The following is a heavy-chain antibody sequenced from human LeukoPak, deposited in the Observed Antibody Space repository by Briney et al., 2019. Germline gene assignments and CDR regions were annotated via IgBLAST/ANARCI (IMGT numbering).Heavy chain of an antibody. CDR2: IVGSSSYT. D-gene: IGHD2-2*01. J-gene: IGHJ4*02. Sequence: PGGSLRLSCAASGFTFRDYHMSWIRQAPGKGLEWVAYIVGSSSYTNYADSVKGRFTISRDNGENSLYLQMNSLRDEDTAVYYCARVLGYCSSTSCYGGDFDYWGQGTLVTVSS. V-gene: IGHV3-11*06. CDR3: ARVLGYCSSTSCYGGDFDY. CDR1: GFTFRDYH.